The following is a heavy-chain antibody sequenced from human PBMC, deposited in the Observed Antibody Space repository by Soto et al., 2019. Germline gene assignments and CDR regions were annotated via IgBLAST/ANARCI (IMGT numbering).Heavy chain of an antibody. CDR2: IKQDGSET. Sequence: GGSLRLSCAASGFTFGSYWMSWVRQVPGKGLEWVANIKQDGSETHYANSVKGRFTISRDKAKNSLYLQMSSLRVEDTALYYCARGGSGHSYGKFGWWGQGALVTGSS. CDR1: GFTFGSYW. V-gene: IGHV3-7*05. J-gene: IGHJ4*02. CDR3: ARGGSGHSYGKFGW. D-gene: IGHD5-18*01.